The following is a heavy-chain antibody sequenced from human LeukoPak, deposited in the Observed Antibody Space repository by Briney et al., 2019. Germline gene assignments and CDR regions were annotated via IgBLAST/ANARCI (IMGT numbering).Heavy chain of an antibody. CDR2: ISGSGGST. CDR3: ARPDDYGGKPAAFDI. V-gene: IGHV3-23*01. J-gene: IGHJ3*02. D-gene: IGHD4-23*01. Sequence: GGSLPLSCAASGFTFSSYAMSWVGQAPGKGLEWVSAISGSGGSTYYADSVKGRFTISRDNSKNTLYLQMNSLRAEDTAVYHCARPDDYGGKPAAFDIWGQGKSFTVSS. CDR1: GFTFSSYA.